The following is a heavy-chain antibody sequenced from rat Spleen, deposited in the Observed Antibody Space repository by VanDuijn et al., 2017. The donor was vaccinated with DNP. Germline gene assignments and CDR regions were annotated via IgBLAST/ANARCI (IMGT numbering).Heavy chain of an antibody. V-gene: IGHV5-7*01. Sequence: EVQLVESGGGLVQPGRSLKLSCAASGLTFSDYNMAWVRQAPKKGLEWVATISYDGRSTYYRDSVKGRFTISRDNAKDTLYLQMDSLRSEDTATYYCVRWNSGHFDYWGQGVMVTVSS. CDR1: GLTFSDYN. CDR3: VRWNSGHFDY. D-gene: IGHD4-3*01. CDR2: ISYDGRST. J-gene: IGHJ2*01.